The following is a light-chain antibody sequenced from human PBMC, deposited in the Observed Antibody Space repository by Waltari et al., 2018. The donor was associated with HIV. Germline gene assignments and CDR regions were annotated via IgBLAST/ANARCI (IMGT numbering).Light chain of an antibody. CDR1: STNIGKKY. J-gene: IGLJ2*01. CDR3: GTWDSSLSAGV. V-gene: IGLV1-51*02. CDR2: ENN. Sequence: QSVLTQPPSVSAAPGPEVNLSCSGSSTNIGKKYVSWYQQLPGTAPKLLISENNKRPSGIPDRFSGSKSGTSATLGITGLQTGDEADYYCGTWDSSLSAGVFGGGTKLTVL.